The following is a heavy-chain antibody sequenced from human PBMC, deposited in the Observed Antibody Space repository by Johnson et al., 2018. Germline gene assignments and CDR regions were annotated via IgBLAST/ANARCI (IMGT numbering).Heavy chain of an antibody. CDR1: GFTFSDYY. J-gene: IGHJ3*02. CDR2: ISISGSTI. Sequence: QVQLQESGGGLVKPGGSLRLSCAASGFTFSDYYMSWIRQAPGKGLEWVSYISISGSTIYYADSVKGRFTISRDNAQQSLYLQMNSLRAEDTAVYYWARDKGARKWELDAFDIWGQGTMVTVSS. V-gene: IGHV3-11*04. CDR3: ARDKGARKWELDAFDI. D-gene: IGHD1-26*01.